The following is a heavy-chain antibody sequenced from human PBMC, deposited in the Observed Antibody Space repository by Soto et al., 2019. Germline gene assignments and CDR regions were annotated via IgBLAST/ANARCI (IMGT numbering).Heavy chain of an antibody. CDR1: GYSFSTYD. J-gene: IGHJ5*02. Sequence: VASVKFSCKASGYSFSTYDISWLRQAPGQGPEWMGRISPKNGNTNYAQNFQDRVTMTADTSSSTAYMELRGLRSDDTAKYYCATSYDSGFEPWGQGTLVTVSP. D-gene: IGHD3-3*01. CDR3: ATSYDSGFEP. CDR2: ISPKNGNT. V-gene: IGHV1-18*04.